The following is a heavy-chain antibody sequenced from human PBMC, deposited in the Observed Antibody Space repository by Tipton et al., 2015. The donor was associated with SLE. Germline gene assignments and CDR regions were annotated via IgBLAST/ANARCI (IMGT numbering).Heavy chain of an antibody. CDR1: GGSFSGYY. D-gene: IGHD3-10*01. CDR3: ARHMRRRWGSGMAAKIDAFDI. V-gene: IGHV4-34*01. Sequence: TLSLTCAVYGGSFSGYYWSWIRQPPGKGLEWVGEINHSGSTNYNPSLKSRVTISVDTSKNQFSRKLSSVNAADTAVYYCARHMRRRWGSGMAAKIDAFDIWGQGTMATVSS. J-gene: IGHJ3*02. CDR2: INHSGST.